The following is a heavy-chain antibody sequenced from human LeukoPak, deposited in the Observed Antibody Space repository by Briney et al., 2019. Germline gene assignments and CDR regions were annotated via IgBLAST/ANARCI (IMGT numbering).Heavy chain of an antibody. J-gene: IGHJ4*02. V-gene: IGHV1-2*02. CDR1: GYTFTGYY. CDR2: VNPNSGGT. CDR3: ARVSVVAATDFDY. D-gene: IGHD2-15*01. Sequence: GASVKVSCKASGYTFTGYYMHWVRQAPGQGLEWMGWVNPNSGGTNYAQKFQGRVTMTRDTSISTAYMELSRLRSDDTAVYYCARVSVVAATDFDYWGQGTLVTVSS.